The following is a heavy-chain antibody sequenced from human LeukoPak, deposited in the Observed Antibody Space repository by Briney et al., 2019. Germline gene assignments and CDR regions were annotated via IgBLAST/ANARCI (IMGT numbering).Heavy chain of an antibody. J-gene: IGHJ4*02. Sequence: SETLSLTCAVYGGSFSGYHWSWIRQPPGKGLEWIGEINHSGSTNYNPSLKSRVTISVDTSKNQFSLKLSSVTAADTAVYYCARRRVAVAGCFGYWGQGTLVTVSS. D-gene: IGHD6-19*01. CDR1: GGSFSGYH. CDR2: INHSGST. CDR3: ARRRVAVAGCFGY. V-gene: IGHV4-34*01.